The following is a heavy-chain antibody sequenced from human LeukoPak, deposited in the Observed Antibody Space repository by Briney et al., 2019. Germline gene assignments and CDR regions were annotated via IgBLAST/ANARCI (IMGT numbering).Heavy chain of an antibody. D-gene: IGHD6-19*01. CDR2: IIPILGIA. Sequence: SVKVSCKASGGTFSSYAISWVRQAPGQGLEWMGRIIPILGIANYAQKFQGRVTITADKSTSTAYMELSSLRSEDTAVYYCAAKRIAVAGNNWFDPWGQGTLVTVSS. CDR1: GGTFSSYA. CDR3: AAKRIAVAGNNWFDP. J-gene: IGHJ5*02. V-gene: IGHV1-69*04.